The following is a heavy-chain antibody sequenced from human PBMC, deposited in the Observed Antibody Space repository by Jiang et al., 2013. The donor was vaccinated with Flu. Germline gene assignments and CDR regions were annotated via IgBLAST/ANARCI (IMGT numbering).Heavy chain of an antibody. CDR2: INHSGST. Sequence: LLKPSETLSLTCAVYGGSFSGYYWSWIRQPPGKGLEWIGEINHSGSTNYNPSLKSRVTISVDTSKNQFSLKLSSVTAADTAVYYCASRPKPYSSGWYRIDYWGQGTLVTFSS. CDR1: GGSFSGYY. D-gene: IGHD6-19*01. V-gene: IGHV4-34*01. CDR3: ASRPKPYSSGWYRIDY. J-gene: IGHJ4*02.